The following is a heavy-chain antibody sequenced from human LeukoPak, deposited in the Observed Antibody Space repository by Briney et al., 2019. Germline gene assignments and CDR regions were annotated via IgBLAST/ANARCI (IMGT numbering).Heavy chain of an antibody. CDR2: ISTSASSI. V-gene: IGHV3-48*03. CDR3: ARSPIDY. J-gene: IGHJ4*02. CDR1: GFTFSSYE. Sequence: QPGRSLRLSCAASGFTFSSYEMNWVRQAPGKGLEWISYISTSASSIYYADSVKGRFTISRDNAKNSLYLQMNSLRAEDTAVYYCARSPIDYWGQGTLVTVSS.